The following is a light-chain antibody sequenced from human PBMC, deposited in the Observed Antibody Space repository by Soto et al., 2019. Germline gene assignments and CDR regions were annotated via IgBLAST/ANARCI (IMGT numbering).Light chain of an antibody. CDR2: EVT. Sequence: QSALAHPSSVSGSPGQSITISCTGTSTDVGGYNYVSWYQHHSGKAPKLLIYEVTNRPSGISDRFSGSKSVNTASLTISGLQAEDESDYYCGSYSSTDTPFVFGTGTKVTV. V-gene: IGLV2-14*01. CDR3: GSYSSTDTPFV. CDR1: STDVGGYNY. J-gene: IGLJ1*01.